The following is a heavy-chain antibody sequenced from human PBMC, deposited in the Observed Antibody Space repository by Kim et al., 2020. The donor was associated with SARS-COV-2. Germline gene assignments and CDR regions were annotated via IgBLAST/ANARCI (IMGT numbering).Heavy chain of an antibody. V-gene: IGHV5-51*01. D-gene: IGHD6-19*01. CDR3: ARRKTSGSGWYSAFDI. J-gene: IGHJ3*02. Sequence: SFQGQVTISADKSISTAYLQWSSLKASDTAMYYCARRKTSGSGWYSAFDIWGQGTMVTVSS.